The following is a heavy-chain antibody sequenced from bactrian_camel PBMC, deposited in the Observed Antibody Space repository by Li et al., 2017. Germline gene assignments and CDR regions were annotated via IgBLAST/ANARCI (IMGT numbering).Heavy chain of an antibody. J-gene: IGHJ6*01. CDR1: TYRSKC. Sequence: VESGGGSVQPGGSLTLACVVPTYRSKCVAWFRQAPGKGLEWVSSISGGASGTYYADSVKGRFTISRDNAKNTVYLQMNSLKSEDTALYCCAPLGSGDFAFWGQGTQVTVS. V-gene: IGHV3S1*01. CDR2: ISGGASGT. D-gene: IGHD5*01. CDR3: APLGSGDFAF.